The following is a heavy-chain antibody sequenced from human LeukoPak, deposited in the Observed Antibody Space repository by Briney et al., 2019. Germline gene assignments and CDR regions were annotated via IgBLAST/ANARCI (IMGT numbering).Heavy chain of an antibody. Sequence: PGGSLRLSCAASGFTFSTYAIHWVRQAPGKGLEWVAIISYDGSNTYNADSLKGRFTISRDNSKNTVYLQMNSLRAEDTAVYYCARDSGNYPPDAFDIWGQGTMVTVSS. CDR2: ISYDGSNT. CDR1: GFTFSTYA. V-gene: IGHV3-30*04. D-gene: IGHD5-24*01. CDR3: ARDSGNYPPDAFDI. J-gene: IGHJ3*02.